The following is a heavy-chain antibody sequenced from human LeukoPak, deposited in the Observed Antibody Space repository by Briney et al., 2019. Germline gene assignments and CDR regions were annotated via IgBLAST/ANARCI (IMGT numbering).Heavy chain of an antibody. J-gene: IGHJ4*02. CDR2: IYYSGST. Sequence: SETLSLTCTVSGVSISSYYWSWLRQPPGKGLEWLGYIYYSGSTNYNPSLKSRVTISGDTSKNQFSLKLSSVTAADTAVYYCARANYYGSGSYFNFDYWGQGTLVTVSS. CDR1: GVSISSYY. D-gene: IGHD3-10*01. V-gene: IGHV4-59*01. CDR3: ARANYYGSGSYFNFDY.